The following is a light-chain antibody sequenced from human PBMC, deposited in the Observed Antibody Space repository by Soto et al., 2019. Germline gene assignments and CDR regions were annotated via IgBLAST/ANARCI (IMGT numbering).Light chain of an antibody. CDR3: SSYASSNTVL. V-gene: IGLV2-14*01. J-gene: IGLJ2*01. Sequence: QSALTQPASVSGSPGQSITISCTGTSSDVGGYNYVSWYQQHPGKAPKLMIYEVSNRPSGVSNRFSGSKSGNTASLTISGLQAEDEADYYCSSYASSNTVLFGGGTKRPS. CDR1: SSDVGGYNY. CDR2: EVS.